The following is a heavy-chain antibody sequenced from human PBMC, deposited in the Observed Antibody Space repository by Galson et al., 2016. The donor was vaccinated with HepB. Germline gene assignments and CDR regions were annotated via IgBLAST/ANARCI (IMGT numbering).Heavy chain of an antibody. CDR1: GFNFRAYA. J-gene: IGHJ6*02. CDR3: ARRGYGLDV. Sequence: SLRLSCAASGFNFRAYAMHWVRQPPGKGLEWVAVIWSDGSGEYYGDSVKGRFLISRDNSKKTVSLQMNSLRVDDTSVYYCARRGYGLDVWGQGTTVTVSS. CDR2: IWSDGSGE. V-gene: IGHV3-33*01.